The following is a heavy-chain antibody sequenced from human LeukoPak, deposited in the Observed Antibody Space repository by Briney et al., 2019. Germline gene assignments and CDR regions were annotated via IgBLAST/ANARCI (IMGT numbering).Heavy chain of an antibody. CDR1: RFTFSDYY. D-gene: IGHD3-10*01. V-gene: IGHV3-49*04. J-gene: IGHJ6*03. CDR2: IRSRAYGATT. Sequence: GGSLRLSCAASRFTFSDYYMSWVRQAPGKGLEWVGFIRSRAYGATTEYAASVKGRFTISRDDSKSIAYLQMNSLKTEDTAVYYCSRADYYGSGSPISLDVWGKGTTVTVS. CDR3: SRADYYGSGSPISLDV.